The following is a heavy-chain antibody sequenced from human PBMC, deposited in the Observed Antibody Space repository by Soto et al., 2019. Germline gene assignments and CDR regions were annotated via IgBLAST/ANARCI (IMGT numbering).Heavy chain of an antibody. CDR1: GGTFSSYT. D-gene: IGHD3-22*01. Sequence: QVQLVQSGAEVKKPGSSVKVSCKASGGTFSSYTISWVRQAPGQGLEWMGRIIPILGIANYAQKFQGRVTITADKSTSTAYMELRSLRSEDTAVDYCAYDSNGEQPTANDSWGQGPLVTVSS. CDR2: IIPILGIA. J-gene: IGHJ4*02. CDR3: AYDSNGEQPTANDS. V-gene: IGHV1-69*02.